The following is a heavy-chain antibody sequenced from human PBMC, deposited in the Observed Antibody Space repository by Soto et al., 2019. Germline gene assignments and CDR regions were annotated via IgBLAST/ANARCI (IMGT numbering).Heavy chain of an antibody. J-gene: IGHJ5*02. CDR2: IYYSGST. Sequence: TLSLTCTVSGGSISSGGYYWSWIRQHPGKGLEWIGYIYYSGSTYYNPSLKSRVTISVDTSKNQFSLKLSSVTAADTAVYYCARAFPLYDFWSGSARGFDPWGQGTLVTVSS. D-gene: IGHD3-3*01. CDR3: ARAFPLYDFWSGSARGFDP. CDR1: GGSISSGGYY. V-gene: IGHV4-31*03.